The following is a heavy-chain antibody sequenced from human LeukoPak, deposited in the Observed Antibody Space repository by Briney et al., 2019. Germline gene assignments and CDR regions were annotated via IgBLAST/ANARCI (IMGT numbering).Heavy chain of an antibody. V-gene: IGHV3-74*01. CDR1: GFTFSSYW. CDR2: INNDGSGT. D-gene: IGHD2-15*01. Sequence: GGSLRLSCAASGFTFSSYWMHWVRQAPGKGPVWVSRINNDGSGTTYADSMKGRFTISRDDAKNTLYLQMNSLRAEDTAVYYCVRGGESTWSWGQGTLVTVSS. J-gene: IGHJ5*02. CDR3: VRGGESTWS.